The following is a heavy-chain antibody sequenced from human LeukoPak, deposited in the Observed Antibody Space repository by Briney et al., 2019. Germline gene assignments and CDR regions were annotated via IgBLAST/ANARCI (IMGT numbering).Heavy chain of an antibody. CDR1: GYTLTDYY. J-gene: IGHJ5*02. Sequence: GASVKVSCKASGYTLTDYYMHWVRQAPGQGLEWMGWINPNSGGTNYAQNFQGRVTMTRDTSISTAYMDLSRLRSDDTAVYYCARGGEYYSTFDPWGQGTLVTVSS. D-gene: IGHD3-10*01. V-gene: IGHV1-2*02. CDR2: INPNSGGT. CDR3: ARGGEYYSTFDP.